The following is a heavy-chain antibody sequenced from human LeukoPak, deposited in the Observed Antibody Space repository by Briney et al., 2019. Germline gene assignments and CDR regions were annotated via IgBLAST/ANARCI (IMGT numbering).Heavy chain of an antibody. D-gene: IGHD3-10*01. J-gene: IGHJ4*02. Sequence: PSETLSLTCTVSGGSISSSNYYWSWIRQPPGRELEWIASINYGVTTYYNPSLKSRVTISVDTSKNQFSLRLSSVTAADTAVYLCARYVVSGSGRFYFDYWGQGSLVTVSS. CDR3: ARYVVSGSGRFYFDY. V-gene: IGHV4-39*01. CDR1: GGSISSSNYY. CDR2: INYGVTT.